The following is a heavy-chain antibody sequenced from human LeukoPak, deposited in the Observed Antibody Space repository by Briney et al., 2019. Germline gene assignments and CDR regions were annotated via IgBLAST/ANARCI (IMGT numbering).Heavy chain of an antibody. CDR1: GFTFDDYA. V-gene: IGHV3-43D*04. CDR2: ISWDGGST. Sequence: GGSLRLSCAASGFTFDDYAMHWVRQAPGKGLEWVSLISWDGGSTYYADSVKGRFTISRDNAKNSLYLQMNSLRGEDTALYYCAISPGIPGTTTGFDYWGQGTLVIVSS. J-gene: IGHJ4*02. CDR3: AISPGIPGTTTGFDY. D-gene: IGHD1-14*01.